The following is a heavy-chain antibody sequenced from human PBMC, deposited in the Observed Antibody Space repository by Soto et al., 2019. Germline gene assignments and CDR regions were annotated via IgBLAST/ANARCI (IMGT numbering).Heavy chain of an antibody. CDR1: GFPFSRHG. D-gene: IGHD1-26*01. CDR3: ARSWVLDGSYYAFRDY. J-gene: IGHJ4*02. CDR2: IWHDGNNQ. Sequence: GGSLRLSCTASGFPFSRHGMNWVRQAPGKGLEWVAVIWHDGNNQYYADSVKGRFTISRDNSKNMLFLQMKSLRAEDTAVYYCARSWVLDGSYYAFRDYWGQGTPVTVSS. V-gene: IGHV3-33*01.